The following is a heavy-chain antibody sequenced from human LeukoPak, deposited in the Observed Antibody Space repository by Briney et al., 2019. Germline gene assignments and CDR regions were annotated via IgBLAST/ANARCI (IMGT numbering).Heavy chain of an antibody. D-gene: IGHD3-10*01. Sequence: SVKVSCKASGGTFSSYAISWVRQAPGQGLEWMGGIIPIFGTANYAQKFQGRVTITADESTSTAYMELSSLRSEDTAVYYCAREPFTMVRGVRTLSSFDYWGQGTLVTVSS. V-gene: IGHV1-69*13. CDR2: IIPIFGTA. CDR3: AREPFTMVRGVRTLSSFDY. J-gene: IGHJ4*02. CDR1: GGTFSSYA.